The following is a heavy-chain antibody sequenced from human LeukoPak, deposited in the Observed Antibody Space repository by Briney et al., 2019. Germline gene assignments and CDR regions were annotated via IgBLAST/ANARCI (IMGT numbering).Heavy chain of an antibody. CDR2: IYHSGST. J-gene: IGHJ5*02. CDR1: GYSISSGYY. V-gene: IGHV4-38-2*02. CDR3: ARRANWFDP. Sequence: SETLSLTCTVSGYSISSGYYWGWIRQPPGKGLEWIGSIYHSGSTYYNPFLKSRVTISVDTSKNQFSLKLSSVTAADTAVYYCARRANWFDPWGQGTLVTVSS.